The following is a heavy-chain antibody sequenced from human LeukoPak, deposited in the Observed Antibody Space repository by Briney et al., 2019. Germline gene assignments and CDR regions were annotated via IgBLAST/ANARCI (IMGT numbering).Heavy chain of an antibody. CDR3: AKDLRYSSSWPGGD. CDR1: GYTFTGYY. J-gene: IGHJ4*02. D-gene: IGHD6-13*01. CDR2: INPNSVGT. V-gene: IGHV1-2*02. Sequence: ASVKVSCKASGYTFTGYYMHWVRQAPGQGLEWMGWINPNSVGTNYAQKFQGRVTMTRDTSISTAYMELSRLRSDDTALYYCAKDLRYSSSWPGGDWGQGTLVTVSS.